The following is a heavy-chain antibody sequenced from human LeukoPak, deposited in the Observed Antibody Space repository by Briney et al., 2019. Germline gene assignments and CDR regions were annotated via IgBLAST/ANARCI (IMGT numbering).Heavy chain of an antibody. CDR2: IRSKANNYAT. V-gene: IGHV3-73*01. CDR3: TRFYDFGLDY. D-gene: IGHD3-3*01. CDR1: GFTFSGSA. Sequence: GGSLRLSCAASGFTFSGSAMQWVRQASGKGLEWVGRIRSKANNYATAYAASVKGRFTVSRDDSKNTAYLQMNSLKTEDTAVYYCTRFYDFGLDYWGQGTLVTVSS. J-gene: IGHJ4*02.